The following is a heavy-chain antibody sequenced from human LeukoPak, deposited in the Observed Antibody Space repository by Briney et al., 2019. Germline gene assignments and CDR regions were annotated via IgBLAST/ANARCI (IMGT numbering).Heavy chain of an antibody. CDR1: GYTFTGYY. Sequence: ASVKVSCKASGYTFTGYYIHWVRQAPGQGLEWMGVINPSGGGTSYAQKFQGRVTMTRDTSTSTVYMDLRSLRSEDTAVYFCARDMLAVPSNWFDPWGREPWSPSPQ. D-gene: IGHD2-8*01. V-gene: IGHV1-46*01. CDR3: ARDMLAVPSNWFDP. CDR2: INPSGGGT. J-gene: IGHJ5*02.